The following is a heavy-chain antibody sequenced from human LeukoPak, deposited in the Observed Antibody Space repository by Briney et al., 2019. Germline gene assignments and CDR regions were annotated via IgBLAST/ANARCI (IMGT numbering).Heavy chain of an antibody. CDR2: IYYSGST. V-gene: IGHV4-59*12. Sequence: PETLSLTCTVSGGSISSYYWSWIRQPPGKGLEWIGYIYYSGSTNYNPSLKSRVTISVDTSKNQFSLKLSSVTAADTAVYYCARADYYDSSGYRQNWYFDLWGRGTLVTVSS. CDR1: GGSISSYY. J-gene: IGHJ2*01. CDR3: ARADYYDSSGYRQNWYFDL. D-gene: IGHD3-22*01.